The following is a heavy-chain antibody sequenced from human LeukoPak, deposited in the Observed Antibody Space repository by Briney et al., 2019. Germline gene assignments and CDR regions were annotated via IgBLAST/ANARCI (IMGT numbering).Heavy chain of an antibody. Sequence: GGSLRLSCAASGFTFRSYEMSWVRQAPGKGLEWIAYIRSSGSNMYYADSVRGRFSISRDNAKDSLYLQMNSLRAEDTAIYYCARDGLSGDQAFDAFDIWGQGTMVTASS. V-gene: IGHV3-48*03. D-gene: IGHD1-26*01. CDR1: GFTFRSYE. CDR3: ARDGLSGDQAFDAFDI. J-gene: IGHJ3*02. CDR2: IRSSGSNM.